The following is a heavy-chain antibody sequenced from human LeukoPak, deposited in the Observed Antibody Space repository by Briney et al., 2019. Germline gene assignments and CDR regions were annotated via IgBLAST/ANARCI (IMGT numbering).Heavy chain of an antibody. CDR2: INPNSGGT. V-gene: IGHV1-2*02. CDR3: VTQTTVVRGVVDY. CDR1: GYTFTDYY. J-gene: IGHJ4*02. D-gene: IGHD4-23*01. Sequence: ASVKVSCKASGYTFTDYYIHCVRQAPGQGLEWMGWINPNSGGTNYAQKFQGRVTMTRDTSISTAYMELSRLRSDDTAVYYCVTQTTVVRGVVDYWGQGTLVTVSS.